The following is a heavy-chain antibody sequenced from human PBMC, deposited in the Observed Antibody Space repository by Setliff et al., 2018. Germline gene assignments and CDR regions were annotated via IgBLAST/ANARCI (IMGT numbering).Heavy chain of an antibody. D-gene: IGHD3-3*01. J-gene: IGHJ4*02. CDR3: VRDSPSSLYNFWSGCSDY. CDR1: GFTFNSYA. Sequence: PVGSLRLSCAASGFTFNSYAMHWVRQAPGKGLEWLAVISYDGINKYYADSVRGRFTISRDNSKNTLFLQMNSLRTDDTAVFYCVRDSPSSLYNFWSGCSDYWGQGTLVTVSS. CDR2: ISYDGINK. V-gene: IGHV3-30*01.